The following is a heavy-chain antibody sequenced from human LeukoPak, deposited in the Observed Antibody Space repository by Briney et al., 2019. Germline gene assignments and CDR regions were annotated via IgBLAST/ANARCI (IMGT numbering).Heavy chain of an antibody. CDR1: GGSISSSSYY. CDR3: ARGPTMIGGHDAFDI. Sequence: RPSETLSLTCTVSGGSISSSSYYWGWIRQPPGKGLEWIGSIYYSGSTYYNPSLKSRVTISVDTSKNQFSLKLSSVTAADTAVYYCARGPTMIGGHDAFDIWGQGTMVTVSS. CDR2: IYYSGST. D-gene: IGHD3-10*02. J-gene: IGHJ3*02. V-gene: IGHV4-39*07.